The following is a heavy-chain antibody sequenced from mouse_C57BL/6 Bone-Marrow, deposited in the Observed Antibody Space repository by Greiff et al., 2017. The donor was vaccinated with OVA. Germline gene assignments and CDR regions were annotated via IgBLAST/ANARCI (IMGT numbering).Heavy chain of an antibody. J-gene: IGHJ3*01. CDR2: IDPSDSYT. D-gene: IGHD1-1*01. CDR1: GYTFTSYW. Sequence: QVQLQQPGAELVKPGASVKLSCKASGYTFTSYWMQWVKQRPGQGLEWIGEIDPSDSYTNYNQKFKGKATLTVDTSSSTAYMQLSSLTSEDSAVYYCARRGNYYGSFAYWGQGTLVTVSA. V-gene: IGHV1-50*01. CDR3: ARRGNYYGSFAY.